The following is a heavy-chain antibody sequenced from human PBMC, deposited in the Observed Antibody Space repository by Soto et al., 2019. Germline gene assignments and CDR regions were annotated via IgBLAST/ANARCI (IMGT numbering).Heavy chain of an antibody. J-gene: IGHJ4*02. CDR1: GCPFSSYA. Sequence: GGCLRLSCAAAGCPFSSYAMSWVRKAPGKGLEWVSAISGSGGITYYVDSVKGRFTISRDNSKNTLYLQMSTLRAEDSAIYYCARGSKDSYPGSRIFDFWGRGTLVTVSS. CDR2: ISGSGGIT. D-gene: IGHD3-10*01. CDR3: ARGSKDSYPGSRIFDF. V-gene: IGHV3-23*01.